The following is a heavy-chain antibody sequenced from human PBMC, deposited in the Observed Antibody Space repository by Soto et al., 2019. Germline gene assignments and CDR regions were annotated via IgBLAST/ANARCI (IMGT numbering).Heavy chain of an antibody. V-gene: IGHV1-18*01. Sequence: ASVKVSCKASGYTFSTSGISWVRQAPGQGLEWVGWIRPDIGNTKSAQRLQGRVTLTTDKSASTAYMELRSLTSDDTAMYYCATDTDSNRYNDWGQGTLVTVSS. CDR1: GYTFSTSG. CDR3: ATDTDSNRYND. J-gene: IGHJ1*01. D-gene: IGHD1-20*01. CDR2: IRPDIGNT.